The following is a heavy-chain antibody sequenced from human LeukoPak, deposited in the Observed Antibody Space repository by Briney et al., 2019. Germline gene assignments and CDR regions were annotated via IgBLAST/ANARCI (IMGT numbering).Heavy chain of an antibody. V-gene: IGHV3-30-3*01. CDR2: ISYDGGNT. D-gene: IGHD1-1*01. Sequence: GGSLRLSCAASGFTFSSNAIHWVRQAPGKGLEWVAEISYDGGNTYYADSVKGRFTISRDNSKNTRYLQMNSLRAEDTAVYYCAKEGTGIHFDYWGQGTLVTVSS. J-gene: IGHJ4*02. CDR1: GFTFSSNA. CDR3: AKEGTGIHFDY.